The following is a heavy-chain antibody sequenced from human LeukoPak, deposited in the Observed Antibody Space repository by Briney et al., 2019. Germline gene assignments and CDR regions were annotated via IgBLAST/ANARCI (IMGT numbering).Heavy chain of an antibody. CDR2: IYIGGTT. CDR1: GFTVSTKY. Sequence: PGGSLRLSCAASGFTVSTKYMSWVRQAPGKGLEWVSIIYIGGTTYYADSVKGRFTISRDNAKNSLYLQMNSLRAEDTAVYYCARTYYDFWSGSSRDAFDIWGQGTMVTVSS. V-gene: IGHV3-66*01. J-gene: IGHJ3*02. D-gene: IGHD3-3*01. CDR3: ARTYYDFWSGSSRDAFDI.